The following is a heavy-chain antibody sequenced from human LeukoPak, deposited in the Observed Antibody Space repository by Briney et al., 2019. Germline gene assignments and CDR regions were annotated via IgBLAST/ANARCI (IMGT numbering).Heavy chain of an antibody. D-gene: IGHD7-27*01. CDR2: IYYTET. CDR1: GGSFSGYY. Sequence: SETLSLTCAVYGGSFSGYYWSWIRQPPGNGLEWIGYIYYTETSYNPSLKSRVTISADTSKNQFSLKLYSVTAADTAVYYCATRKLGNDYWGQGTLVTVSS. J-gene: IGHJ4*02. CDR3: ATRKLGNDY. V-gene: IGHV4-34*01.